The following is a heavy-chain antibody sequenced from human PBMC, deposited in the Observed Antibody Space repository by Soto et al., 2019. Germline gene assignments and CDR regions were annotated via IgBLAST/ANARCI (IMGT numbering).Heavy chain of an antibody. Sequence: GQLPESGPGLVEASETLSLTCRFSYVPITTYHLSLVPPPPGKGLEWIGYISHSGSTNYNPSLKSRVTISVDTSKNQFSLKLSSVTAADTAVYYCARLADAFDIWGQGTMVTVSS. CDR3: ARLADAFDI. V-gene: IGHV4-59*01. J-gene: IGHJ3*02. CDR2: ISHSGST. CDR1: YVPITTYH.